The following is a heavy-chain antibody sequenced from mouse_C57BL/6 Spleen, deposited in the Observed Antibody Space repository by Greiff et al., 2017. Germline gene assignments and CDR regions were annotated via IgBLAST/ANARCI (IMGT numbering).Heavy chain of an antibody. CDR1: GFTFSSYG. Sequence: EVMLVESGGDLVKPGGSLKLSCAASGFTFSSYGMSWVRQTPDKRLEWVATISSGGSYTYYPDSVKGRFTISRDNAKNTLYLQMSSLKSEDTAMYYCARGGRDWYVDVWGTGTTVTVSS. J-gene: IGHJ1*03. V-gene: IGHV5-6*02. CDR3: ARGGRDWYVDV. CDR2: ISSGGSYT.